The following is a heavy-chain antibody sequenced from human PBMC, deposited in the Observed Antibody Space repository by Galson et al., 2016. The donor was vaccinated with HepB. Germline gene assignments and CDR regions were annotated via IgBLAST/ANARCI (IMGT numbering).Heavy chain of an antibody. Sequence: SLRLSCAASGFTFGHYGMHWVRQAPGKGLEWVAVVSDNGGITYYGDSAKGRFTISRDNPKNTLYLQMSSLRPEDTAVYYCTKEGPDSGSSRYSFDYWGQGTLVTVSS. V-gene: IGHV3-30*18. CDR2: VSDNGGIT. J-gene: IGHJ4*02. CDR1: GFTFGHYG. D-gene: IGHD2-15*01. CDR3: TKEGPDSGSSRYSFDY.